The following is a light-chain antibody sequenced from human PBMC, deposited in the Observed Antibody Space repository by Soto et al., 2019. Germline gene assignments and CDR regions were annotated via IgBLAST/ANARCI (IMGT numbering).Light chain of an antibody. J-gene: IGLJ3*02. CDR2: EVS. CDR1: SSDVGSYNL. V-gene: IGLV2-14*02. CDR3: SSYTSSSTRV. Sequence: QSALTQPASVSGSPGQSITISCTGTSSDVGSYNLVSWYQQHPGKAPKLMIFEVSYRPSGVSNRFSGSKSGNTASLTISGLQAEDEADYYCSSYTSSSTRVFGGGTKLTVL.